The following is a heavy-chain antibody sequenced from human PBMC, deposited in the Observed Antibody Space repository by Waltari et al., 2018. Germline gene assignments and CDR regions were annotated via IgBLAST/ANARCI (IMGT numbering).Heavy chain of an antibody. D-gene: IGHD2-2*01. CDR1: GYTFTSYG. J-gene: IGHJ4*02. CDR3: ARDDIVVVPAAMGDY. Sequence: QVQLVQSGAEVKKPGASVKVSCKASGYTFTSYGISWLPPAPGQGPEWMGWISAYNGNTNYAQKLQGRVTMTTDTSTSTAYMELRSLRSDDTAVYYCARDDIVVVPAAMGDYWGQGTLVTVSS. V-gene: IGHV1-18*01. CDR2: ISAYNGNT.